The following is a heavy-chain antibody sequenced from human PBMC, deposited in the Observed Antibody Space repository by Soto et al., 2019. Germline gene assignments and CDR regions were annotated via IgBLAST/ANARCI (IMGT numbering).Heavy chain of an antibody. J-gene: IGHJ3*02. V-gene: IGHV4-59*08. CDR1: GGSISYYY. Sequence: QVHLQESGPRLVKPSETLSLTCAISGGSISYYYWSWIRQPPGKGLEWIGNIYYSGSTNFNPSLESIVTISVDTSKNQFALSLSSVTAADTAVYYCARGEYCSYHRCQKLAFDIWGQGTRVTVSS. CDR2: IYYSGST. D-gene: IGHD2-15*01. CDR3: ARGEYCSYHRCQKLAFDI.